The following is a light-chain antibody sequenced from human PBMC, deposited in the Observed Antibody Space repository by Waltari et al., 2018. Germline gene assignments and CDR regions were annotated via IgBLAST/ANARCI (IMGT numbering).Light chain of an antibody. CDR1: QSVSSN. V-gene: IGKV3-15*01. Sequence: EIMMTQSTATLSVSPGDRATLSCMASQSVSSNLAWHQQKPGQAPRLLIYGASSRATGIPARFSGSGSGTEFTLTISSLQSEDFAVYYCQQYSSWPPTFGPGTKVDIK. CDR3: QQYSSWPPT. J-gene: IGKJ3*01. CDR2: GAS.